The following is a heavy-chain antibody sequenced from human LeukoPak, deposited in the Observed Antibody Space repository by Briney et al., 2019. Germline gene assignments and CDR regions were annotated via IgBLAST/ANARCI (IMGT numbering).Heavy chain of an antibody. CDR2: ITWNSGTI. D-gene: IGHD3-16*02. CDR3: AKEHSTSRIRCIWGSYRPLAYFDY. J-gene: IGHJ4*02. V-gene: IGHV3-9*01. Sequence: PGGSLRLSCAVSGFTFDDYAMHWVRQAPGKGLEWVSGITWNSGTIGYADSVKGRFTISRDNAKNSLFLQMNSLRAEDTALYYCAKEHSTSRIRCIWGSYRPLAYFDYWGQGTLVTVSS. CDR1: GFTFDDYA.